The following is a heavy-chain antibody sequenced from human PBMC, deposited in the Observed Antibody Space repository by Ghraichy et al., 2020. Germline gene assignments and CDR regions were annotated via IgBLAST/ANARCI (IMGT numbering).Heavy chain of an antibody. CDR2: IWYDGSNK. J-gene: IGHJ3*02. V-gene: IGHV3-33*01. CDR1: GFTFSSYG. CDR3: ARDDWTGGYDSLKAFDI. D-gene: IGHD5-12*01. Sequence: GGSLRLSCAASGFTFSSYGMHWVRQAPGKGLEWVAVIWYDGSNKYYADSVKGRFTISRDNSKNTLYLQMNSLRAEDTAVYYCARDDWTGGYDSLKAFDIWGQGTMVTVSS.